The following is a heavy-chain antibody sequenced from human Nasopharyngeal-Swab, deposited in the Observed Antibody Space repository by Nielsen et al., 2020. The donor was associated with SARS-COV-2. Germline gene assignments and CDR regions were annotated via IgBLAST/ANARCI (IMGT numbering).Heavy chain of an antibody. CDR3: AKEGATGWFDP. J-gene: IGHJ5*02. V-gene: IGHV4-59*11. CDR2: ISHNSGN. Sequence: SETLSPTCTVSGASITSQYWSWIPPPPGKGLEWIGYISHNSGNSYSPSLKSRVTMFMDTSKNQFSLRLRSVTAADTAVYYCAKEGATGWFDPWGQGTLVTVSS. CDR1: GASITSQY.